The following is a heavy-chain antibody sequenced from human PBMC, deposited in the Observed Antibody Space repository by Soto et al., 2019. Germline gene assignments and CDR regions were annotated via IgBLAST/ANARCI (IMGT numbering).Heavy chain of an antibody. CDR1: GGTFSSYA. CDR2: IIPIFGTA. V-gene: IGHV1-69*06. J-gene: IGHJ4*02. Sequence: SVKVSCKASGGTFSSYAISWVRQAPGQRLEWMGGIIPIFGTANYAQKFQGRVTITADKSTSTAYMELRSLISDDTAVYYCARVIMIFGVANLGSYFDYWGQGTRVTVSS. CDR3: ARVIMIFGVANLGSYFDY. D-gene: IGHD3-3*01.